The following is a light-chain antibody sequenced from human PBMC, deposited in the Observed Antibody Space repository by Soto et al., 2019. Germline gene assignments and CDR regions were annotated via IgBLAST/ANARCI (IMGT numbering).Light chain of an antibody. Sequence: HSVLTQPASVSGSHGQSSTISCTGTSSDVGGYNYVSWYQQHPGKAPKLMIYDVSNRPSGVSNRFSGSKSGNTASLAISGLQAEDEADYYCSSYTSSSPYVFGTGTKVTVL. CDR1: SSDVGGYNY. V-gene: IGLV2-14*01. J-gene: IGLJ1*01. CDR3: SSYTSSSPYV. CDR2: DVS.